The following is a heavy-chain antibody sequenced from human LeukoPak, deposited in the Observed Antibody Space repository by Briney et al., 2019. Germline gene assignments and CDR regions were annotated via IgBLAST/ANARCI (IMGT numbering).Heavy chain of an antibody. CDR3: ARSSSWFPSYFAY. J-gene: IGHJ4*02. CDR2: ISGSGSTI. Sequence: GFTXXDYYXSWIRQAPGKGLEWVSYISGSGSTIYYADSVKGRFTISRDNAKNSLYLQMNSLRAEDTAVYYCARSSSWFPSYFAYWGQGTLVTVSS. V-gene: IGHV3-11*01. D-gene: IGHD6-13*01. CDR1: GFTXXDYY.